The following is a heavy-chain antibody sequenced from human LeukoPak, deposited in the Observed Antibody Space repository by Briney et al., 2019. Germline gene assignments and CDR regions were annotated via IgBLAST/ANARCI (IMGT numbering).Heavy chain of an antibody. Sequence: GASVTVSFKASGYTLTRYYMHSVRQAPGQGLEWMGWINPNSGGTNYAQKSQRKVTTTRDTSISTAYMELRRLRSDDTAVYYCASLGEQWLHYIDVWGKGTALCVSS. CDR3: ASLGEQWLHYIDV. V-gene: IGHV1-2*02. CDR2: INPNSGGT. D-gene: IGHD6-19*01. CDR1: GYTLTRYY. J-gene: IGHJ6*03.